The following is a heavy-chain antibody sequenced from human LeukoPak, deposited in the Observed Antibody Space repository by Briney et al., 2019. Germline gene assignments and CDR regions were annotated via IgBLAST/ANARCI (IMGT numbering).Heavy chain of an antibody. V-gene: IGHV1-2*02. J-gene: IGHJ4*02. CDR1: GYTFTGYY. D-gene: IGHD6-13*01. CDR2: INPNSGGT. Sequence: GASVKVSCKASGYTFTGYYMHWVRQAPGQGLEWMGWINPNSGGTNYAQKFQGRVTMTRDTSISTAYMELSRLRSDDTAVYYCARARLKYSSSWYGYWGQGTLVTVSS. CDR3: ARARLKYSSSWYGY.